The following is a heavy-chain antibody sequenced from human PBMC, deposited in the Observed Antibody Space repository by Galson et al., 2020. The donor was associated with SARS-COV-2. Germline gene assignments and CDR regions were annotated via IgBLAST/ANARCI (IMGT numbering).Heavy chain of an antibody. V-gene: IGHV3-49*03. Sequence: GESLQISCTASGFTFGDHGMSWFRQAPGQGLEYISFIRSKTYGGTTEYAASVDGRFTISRDDSKSIAYLQMNSLKTEDTAVYYCARGDTGSYYDVFFDYWGQGILVTVSA. J-gene: IGHJ4*02. CDR2: IRSKTYGGTT. CDR1: GFTFGDHG. CDR3: ARGDTGSYYDVFFDY. D-gene: IGHD1-26*01.